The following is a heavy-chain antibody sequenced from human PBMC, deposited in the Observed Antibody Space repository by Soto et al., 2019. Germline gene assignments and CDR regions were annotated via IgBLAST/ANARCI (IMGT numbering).Heavy chain of an antibody. CDR1: GGTFSSYA. V-gene: IGHV1-69*13. CDR2: IIPIFGTA. CDR3: ARGEDDYVWGSYRYPWFDP. Sequence: SVKVSCKASGGTFSSYAISWVRQAPGQGLEWMGGIIPIFGTANYAQKFQGRVTITADESTSTAYMELSSLRSEDTAVYYCARGEDDYVWGSYRYPWFDPWGQGTLVTVSS. D-gene: IGHD3-16*02. J-gene: IGHJ5*02.